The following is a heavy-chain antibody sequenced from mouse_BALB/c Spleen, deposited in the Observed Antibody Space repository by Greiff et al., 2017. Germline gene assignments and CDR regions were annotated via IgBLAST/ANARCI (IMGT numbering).Heavy chain of an antibody. Sequence: QVQLQQSGAELVRPGTSVKVSCKASGYAFTNYLIAWVKQRPGQGLEWIGVINPGSGGTNYNEKFKGKATLTADKSSSPAYMQLSSLTSDDSAVYFCARETTVVPFDYWGQGTTLTVSS. CDR3: ARETTVVPFDY. D-gene: IGHD1-1*01. CDR2: INPGSGGT. CDR1: GYAFTNYL. J-gene: IGHJ2*01. V-gene: IGHV1-54*01.